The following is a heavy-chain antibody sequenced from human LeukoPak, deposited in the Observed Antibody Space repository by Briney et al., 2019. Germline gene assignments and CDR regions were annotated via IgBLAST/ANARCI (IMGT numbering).Heavy chain of an antibody. J-gene: IGHJ5*02. Sequence: SETLSLTCTVSGGSISSYYWSWIRQPPGRGLEWIGYIYYSGSTNYKPSLKSRVTISVDTSKNQFSLKLSSVTAADTAVYYCARGGYYGSGNDFRFDPWGQGTLVTVSS. CDR3: ARGGYYGSGNDFRFDP. V-gene: IGHV4-59*01. D-gene: IGHD3-10*01. CDR1: GGSISSYY. CDR2: IYYSGST.